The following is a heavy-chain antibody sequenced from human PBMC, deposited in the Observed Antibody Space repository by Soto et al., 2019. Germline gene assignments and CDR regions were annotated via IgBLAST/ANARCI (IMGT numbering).Heavy chain of an antibody. V-gene: IGHV1-2*04. Sequence: ASVKVSCKASGYTFTAYYIHWVRQAPGHGLEWMGFISPNSGGTQFAPKFQGWVTMTRDTSISTAYMELSRLRSDDTAVYYCARRIAAAAYGMDVWGQGTTVTVSS. CDR2: ISPNSGGT. CDR1: GYTFTAYY. D-gene: IGHD6-13*01. J-gene: IGHJ6*02. CDR3: ARRIAAAAYGMDV.